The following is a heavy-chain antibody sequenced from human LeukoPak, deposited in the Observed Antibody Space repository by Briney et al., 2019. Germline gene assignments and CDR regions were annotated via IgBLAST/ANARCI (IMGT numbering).Heavy chain of an antibody. CDR1: GYSFNTYW. CDR2: IYPGDSDT. CDR3: ARRQGCSSTSCPPDY. V-gene: IGHV5-51*01. Sequence: GEPLNISCGCSGYSFNTYWIGWGRQMPGKRLEWMGIIYPGDSDTRYSPSFQGQVTISADKSINTAYLQWSSLKASDTAMYYCARRQGCSSTSCPPDYWGQGTLVTVSS. J-gene: IGHJ4*02. D-gene: IGHD2-2*01.